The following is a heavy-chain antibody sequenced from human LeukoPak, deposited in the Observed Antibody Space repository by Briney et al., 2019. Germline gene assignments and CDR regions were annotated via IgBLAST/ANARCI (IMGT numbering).Heavy chain of an antibody. CDR1: GFTFSDYW. V-gene: IGHV3-74*01. J-gene: IGHJ4*02. D-gene: IGHD3-10*01. CDR2: INTDGSIT. CDR3: ARDRGPRTGFMVREAYDY. Sequence: PGESLRLSCAASGFTFSDYWIHWVRQAPGKGLVWVSRINTDGSITNYADSVKGRFSISRDNAKNTLYLQMSSLRAEDTAAYYCARDRGPRTGFMVREAYDYWGQGTLVTVSS.